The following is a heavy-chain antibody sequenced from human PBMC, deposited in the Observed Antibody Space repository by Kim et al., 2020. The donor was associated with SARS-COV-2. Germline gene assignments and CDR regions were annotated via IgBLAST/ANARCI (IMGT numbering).Heavy chain of an antibody. CDR2: ICYSGSP. Sequence: SETLSLTCAVSGVSVSRSCWTWIRRPPGKGLEWIGHICYSGSPTFNSSLKSRLSISVDSSKSQISLTLTSVTSADTAIYYCARARSSWGTIVVVLDLFD. CDR1: GVSVSRSC. CDR3: ARARSSWGTIVVVLDLFD. J-gene: IGHJ4*01. D-gene: IGHD3-16*01. V-gene: IGHV4-59*02.